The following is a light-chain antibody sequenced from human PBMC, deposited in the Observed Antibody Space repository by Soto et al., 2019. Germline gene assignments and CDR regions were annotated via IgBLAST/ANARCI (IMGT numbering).Light chain of an antibody. CDR2: GAS. J-gene: IGKJ3*01. Sequence: EIVMTQSPATLSVSPGERATLSCRASQSVSRNLAWYQQKRGQAPRLLIYGASTRATGIPARFSGSGSGTEFTLTISSLQSEDFALYYCQQYGDSPFTFGPGTRVDVK. CDR1: QSVSRN. CDR3: QQYGDSPFT. V-gene: IGKV3-15*01.